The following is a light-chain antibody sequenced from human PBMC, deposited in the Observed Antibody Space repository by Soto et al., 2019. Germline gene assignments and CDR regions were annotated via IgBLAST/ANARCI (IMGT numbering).Light chain of an antibody. Sequence: QSALTQPASVSGSPGQSITISCTGTSSDVGGYNYVSWYQHHPGKSPKLMIYDVSNRPSGLSNRFSGSKSGNTASLTISGLQAVDEADYYCSSYASSTTVVFGGGTKLTVL. J-gene: IGLJ2*01. CDR1: SSDVGGYNY. CDR3: SSYASSTTVV. V-gene: IGLV2-14*03. CDR2: DVS.